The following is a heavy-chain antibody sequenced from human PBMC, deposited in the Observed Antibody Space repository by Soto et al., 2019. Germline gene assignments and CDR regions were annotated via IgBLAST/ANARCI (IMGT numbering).Heavy chain of an antibody. CDR2: IIPILGIA. J-gene: IGHJ4*02. D-gene: IGHD1-1*01. CDR3: ASYLNDSDQLYFDY. Sequence: GASVKVSCKASGGTFSSYTISWVRQALGQGREWMERIIPILGIANYAQKFQGRVTITADKSTSTAYMELSSLRSEDTSVYYCASYLNDSDQLYFDYWGQGTLVTVSS. V-gene: IGHV1-69*02. CDR1: GGTFSSYT.